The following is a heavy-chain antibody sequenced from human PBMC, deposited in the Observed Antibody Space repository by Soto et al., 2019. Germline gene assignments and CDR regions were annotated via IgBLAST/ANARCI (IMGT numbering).Heavy chain of an antibody. J-gene: IGHJ3*02. Sequence: QVQLVESGGGVVQPGRSLRLSCAASGFTFSSYGMHWVRQAPGKGLEWVALIWFDGSDKYYTESVKGRFTISRDNSKSTLYLQMNSLRAGDTAVYYCASLYCSASSCYSVGAFDIRGQGTMVTFSS. D-gene: IGHD2-15*01. V-gene: IGHV3-33*01. CDR1: GFTFSSYG. CDR3: ASLYCSASSCYSVGAFDI. CDR2: IWFDGSDK.